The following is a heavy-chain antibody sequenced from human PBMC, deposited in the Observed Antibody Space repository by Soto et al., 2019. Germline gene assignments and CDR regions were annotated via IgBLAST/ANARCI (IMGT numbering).Heavy chain of an antibody. CDR1: GGSFSGYY. V-gene: IGHV4-34*01. CDR3: ARASTGLVVAATPHFDY. J-gene: IGHJ4*02. CDR2: INHSGST. D-gene: IGHD2-15*01. Sequence: SETLSLTCAVYGGSFSGYYWSWIRQPPGKGLEWIGEINHSGSTNYNPSLKSRVTISVDTSKNQFSLKLSSVTAADTAVYYCARASTGLVVAATPHFDYWGQGTLVTVSS.